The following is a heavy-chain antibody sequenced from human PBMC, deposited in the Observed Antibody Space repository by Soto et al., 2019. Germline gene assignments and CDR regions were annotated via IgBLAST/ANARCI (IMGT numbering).Heavy chain of an antibody. CDR1: GFTFSSYS. D-gene: IGHD6-13*01. J-gene: IGHJ4*02. V-gene: IGHV3-21*01. CDR2: ISSSSSYI. CDR3: ARLYSSSGEFDY. Sequence: EVQLVESGGGLVKPGGSLRLSCAASGFTFSSYSMNWVRQAPGKGLEWVSSISSSSSYIYYADSVKGRFTISRDNAKNSLYLKMNSLRAEDPAVYYCARLYSSSGEFDYGGQGPLVTVSS.